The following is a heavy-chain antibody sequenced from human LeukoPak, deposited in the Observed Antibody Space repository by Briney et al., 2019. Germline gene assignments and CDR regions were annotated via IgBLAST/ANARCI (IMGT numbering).Heavy chain of an antibody. D-gene: IGHD3-22*01. V-gene: IGHV1-46*01. CDR2: INPSGGST. CDR3: AREQYEYYYDSSGYYGIDY. CDR1: GYTFTSYY. J-gene: IGHJ4*02. Sequence: RASVKVSCKASGYTFTSYYMHWVRQAPGQGLEWMGIINPSGGSTSYAQKLQGRVTMTTDTSTSTAYMELRSLRSDDTAVYYCAREQYEYYYDSSGYYGIDYWGQGTLVAVSS.